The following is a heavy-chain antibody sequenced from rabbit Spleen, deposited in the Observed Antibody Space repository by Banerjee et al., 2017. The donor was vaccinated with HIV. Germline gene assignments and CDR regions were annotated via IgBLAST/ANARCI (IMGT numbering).Heavy chain of an antibody. D-gene: IGHD1-1*01. CDR2: IYAGSSGNT. V-gene: IGHV1S40*01. J-gene: IGHJ6*01. CDR3: ARDTSTSFSTYGMDL. Sequence: QSLEESGGGLVKPEASLTLTCKASGFSFNSGYDMCWVRQAPGKGLEWIACIYAGSSGNTYSATWAKGRFTISKTSPTTVTLQMTSLTAADTVTYFCARDTSTSFSTYGMDLWGPGTLVTVS. CDR1: GFSFNSGYD.